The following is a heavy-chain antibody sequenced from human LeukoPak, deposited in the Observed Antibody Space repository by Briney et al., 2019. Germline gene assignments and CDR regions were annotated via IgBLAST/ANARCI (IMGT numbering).Heavy chain of an antibody. CDR1: GGSISSGGYY. D-gene: IGHD1-26*01. CDR2: IYYSGST. Sequence: SETLSLTCTVSGGSISSGGYYWSWLRQHPGKGLEWIGYIYYSGSTYYNPSLKSRVTISVDTSKNQFSLKLSSVTAADTAVYYCARENVDYYGRAFDIWGQGTMVTVSS. CDR3: ARENVDYYGRAFDI. J-gene: IGHJ3*02. V-gene: IGHV4-31*03.